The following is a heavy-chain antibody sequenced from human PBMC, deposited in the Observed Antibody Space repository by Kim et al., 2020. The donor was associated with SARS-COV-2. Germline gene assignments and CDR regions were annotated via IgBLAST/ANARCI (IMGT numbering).Heavy chain of an antibody. J-gene: IGHJ4*01. V-gene: IGHV3-30*18. CDR2: ISYDGSNK. D-gene: IGHD6-13*01. CDR3: AKRLGMGIAAPSHFDY. CDR1: GFTFSNYG. Sequence: GGSLRLSCAASGFTFSNYGMHWVRQAPGKGLEWVAVISYDGSNKYYADSVKGRFTISRDNSKNTLYLQMNSLRAEDTAVYYCAKRLGMGIAAPSHFDYWG.